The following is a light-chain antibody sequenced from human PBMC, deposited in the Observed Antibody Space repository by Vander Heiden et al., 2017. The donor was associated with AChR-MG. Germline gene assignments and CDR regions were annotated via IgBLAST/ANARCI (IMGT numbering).Light chain of an antibody. Sequence: ETMLTQSPGTLSVSPGERVTLSCRASQTLTDNLAWYQQKPGQAPRLLIYGVSTRAPGLPARFSGSGSGTEFTLTISSLQSEDFAVYYCHQFEHWPWTFGQGTTVDVK. CDR3: HQFEHWPWT. J-gene: IGKJ1*01. CDR1: QTLTDN. V-gene: IGKV3-15*01. CDR2: GVS.